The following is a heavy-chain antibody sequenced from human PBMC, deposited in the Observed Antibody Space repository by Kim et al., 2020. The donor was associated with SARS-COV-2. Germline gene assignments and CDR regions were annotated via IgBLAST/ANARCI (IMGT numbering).Heavy chain of an antibody. D-gene: IGHD2-2*01. CDR1: GFTFSSYA. V-gene: IGHV3-23*01. CDR2: ISGSGGST. Sequence: GGSLRLSCAASGFTFSSYAMSWVRQAPGKGLEWVSAISGSGGSTYYADSVKGRFTISRDNSKNTLYLQMNSLRAEDTAVYYCAKDQAGDIVVVPAAPDYWGQGTLVTVSS. CDR3: AKDQAGDIVVVPAAPDY. J-gene: IGHJ4*02.